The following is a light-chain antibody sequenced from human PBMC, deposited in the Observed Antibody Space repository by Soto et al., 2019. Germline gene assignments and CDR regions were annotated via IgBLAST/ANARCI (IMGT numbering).Light chain of an antibody. CDR1: SSDVGGYNY. J-gene: IGLJ1*01. CDR3: SSYTDSSNYV. CDR2: QVT. V-gene: IGLV2-14*01. Sequence: QSVLTQPASVSGSPGQSITISCTGTSSDVGGYNYVSWYQQHPGKAPKLMIYQVTNRPSGVSNRFSGSRSGNTASLTISGLQAEDEADYYCSSYTDSSNYVFGTGTKLTVL.